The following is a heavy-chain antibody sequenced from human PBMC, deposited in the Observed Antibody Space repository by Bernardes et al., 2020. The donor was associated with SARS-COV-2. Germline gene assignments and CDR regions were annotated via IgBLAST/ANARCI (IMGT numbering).Heavy chain of an antibody. CDR3: AIPPTNYDRYGMDV. V-gene: IGHV1-2*02. CDR2: INPNSGGT. J-gene: IGHJ6*02. CDR1: GYPFTGYY. Sequence: ASVKVSCKASGYPFTGYYMHWVRQAPGQGLEWMGWINPNSGGTNYAQNFQGRVTMTRDTSISTAYMELSRLRSDDTAVYYCAIPPTNYDRYGMDVGGQGTTVTVSS. D-gene: IGHD3-22*01.